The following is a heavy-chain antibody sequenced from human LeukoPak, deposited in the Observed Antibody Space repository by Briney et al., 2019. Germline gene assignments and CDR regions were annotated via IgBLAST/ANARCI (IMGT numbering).Heavy chain of an antibody. CDR1: GFTFSSYS. CDR3: ARDSGSGAFDI. J-gene: IGHJ3*02. D-gene: IGHD1-26*01. V-gene: IGHV3-21*01. Sequence: GGPLRLSCAASGFTFSSYSMNWVRQAPGKGLEWVSSISSSSGYIYYADSVKGRFTISRDNAKNSLYLQMNSLRAEDTAVYYCARDSGSGAFDIWGQGTMVTVSS. CDR2: ISSSSGYI.